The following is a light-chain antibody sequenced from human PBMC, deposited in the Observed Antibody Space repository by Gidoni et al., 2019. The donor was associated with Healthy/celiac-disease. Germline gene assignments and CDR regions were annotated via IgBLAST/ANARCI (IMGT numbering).Light chain of an antibody. Sequence: IVMTQSPLSLPVTPGEPASISCRSSQSLLHSNGYNYLDWYLQKPGQSPQLLIYFGSNRASGVPARFSGSGSGTDFTLKISRVEAEDVGVYYCMQALQTPRTFGGGTKVEIK. CDR2: FGS. J-gene: IGKJ4*01. V-gene: IGKV2-28*01. CDR1: QSLLHSNGYNY. CDR3: MQALQTPRT.